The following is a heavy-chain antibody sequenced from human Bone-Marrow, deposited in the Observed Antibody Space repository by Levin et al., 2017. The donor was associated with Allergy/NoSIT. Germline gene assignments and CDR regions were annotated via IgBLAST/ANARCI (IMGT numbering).Heavy chain of an antibody. CDR1: GFTFSTSW. CDR2: IMYDGNVK. J-gene: IGHJ4*02. CDR3: ATLLGSVTIFDN. V-gene: IGHV3-7*01. D-gene: IGHD5/OR15-5a*01. Sequence: PGGSLRLSCAASGFTFSTSWMSWVRQAPGKVLEWVASIMYDGNVKHYVDSVKGRFTISRDNAERSVDLVMDSLRAEDTAVYYCATLLGSVTIFDNWGQGTLVTVSS.